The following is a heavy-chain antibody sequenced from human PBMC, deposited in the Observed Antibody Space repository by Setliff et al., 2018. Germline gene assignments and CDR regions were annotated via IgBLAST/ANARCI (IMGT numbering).Heavy chain of an antibody. V-gene: IGHV3-15*01. CDR3: TTLSVLVKSDF. D-gene: IGHD3-9*01. Sequence: GGSLRLSCAASGFTFSSYAQHWVRQAPGKGLEWVGRIKAKADGGTIDYATPVKGRFTISRDDSKSTLYLQMNSLRNEDTAVYYCTTLSVLVKSDFWGQGTLVTVSS. CDR2: IKAKADGGTI. J-gene: IGHJ4*02. CDR1: GFTFSSYA.